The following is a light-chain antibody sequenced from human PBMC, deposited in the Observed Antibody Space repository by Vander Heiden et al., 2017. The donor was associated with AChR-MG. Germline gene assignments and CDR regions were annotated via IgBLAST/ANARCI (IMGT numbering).Light chain of an antibody. V-gene: IGKV1-33*01. CDR2: DAS. Sequence: DIQLPQSPTSLSASVGDRVTITCQASQDIRNSLNWYQHKPGKAPKLLIYDASNLETGDASRFSGGGFGTEFTLTISSLQPEDVATYYCQQHDYLPFTFGQGTKLEI. CDR1: QDIRNS. J-gene: IGKJ2*01. CDR3: QQHDYLPFT.